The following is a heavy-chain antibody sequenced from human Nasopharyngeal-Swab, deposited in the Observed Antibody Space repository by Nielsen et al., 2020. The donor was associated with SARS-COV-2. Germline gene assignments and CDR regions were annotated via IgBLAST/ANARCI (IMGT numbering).Heavy chain of an antibody. CDR2: IKQDGSEK. J-gene: IGHJ6*03. CDR3: ARRAGYSSSRLYYYYNYMDV. CDR1: GFTFSSYW. Sequence: GESLKISCAASGFTFSSYWMSWVRQAPGKGLEWVANIKQDGSEKYYVDSVKGRFTISRDNAKNSLYLQMNSLRAEDTAVYYCARRAGYSSSRLYYYYNYMDVWGKGTTVTVSS. D-gene: IGHD6-13*01. V-gene: IGHV3-7*01.